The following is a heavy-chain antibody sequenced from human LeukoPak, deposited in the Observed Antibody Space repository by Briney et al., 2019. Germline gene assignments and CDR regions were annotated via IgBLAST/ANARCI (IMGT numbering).Heavy chain of an antibody. CDR2: ISGSGGST. J-gene: IGHJ4*02. CDR1: GFTVSSNY. D-gene: IGHD2-21*02. V-gene: IGHV3-23*01. CDR3: AKVGPYCGGDCYSEPY. Sequence: GGSLRLSCAASGFTVSSNYMSWVRQAPGKGLEWVSAISGSGGSTYYADSVKGRFTISRDNSKNTLYLQMNSLRAEDTAVYYCAKVGPYCGGDCYSEPYWGQGTLVTVSS.